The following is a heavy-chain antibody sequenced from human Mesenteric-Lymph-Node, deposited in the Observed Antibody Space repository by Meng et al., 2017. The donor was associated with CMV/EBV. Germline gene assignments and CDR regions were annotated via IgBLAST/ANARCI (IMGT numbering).Heavy chain of an antibody. J-gene: IGHJ4*02. D-gene: IGHD4/OR15-4a*01. Sequence: ASVQVSCKSSGYTFTGYYLHWVRQAPGQGLEWMGRINTNTGDTNYAQKSQGRVTMTRDTSISTAYMELSRLTSADTAMYYCARVIGAQADYWGQGTLVTVSS. CDR2: INTNTGDT. V-gene: IGHV1-2*06. CDR3: ARVIGAQADY. CDR1: GYTFTGYY.